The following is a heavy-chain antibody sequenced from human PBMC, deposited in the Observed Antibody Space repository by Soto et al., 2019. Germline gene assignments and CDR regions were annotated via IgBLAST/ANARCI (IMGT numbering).Heavy chain of an antibody. V-gene: IGHV1-2*02. CDR2: INPKSGDT. CDR1: GYTFTDYF. J-gene: IGHJ4*02. Sequence: GASVKVSCKASGYTFTDYFMHWVRQAPGQGLEWVGRINPKSGDTNYAQKFHGSVTMTRDTSISTAYMQLSRLGSDDTAVYYCARVFATVTTWALGYWGQGALVTVSS. D-gene: IGHD4-4*01. CDR3: ARVFATVTTWALGY.